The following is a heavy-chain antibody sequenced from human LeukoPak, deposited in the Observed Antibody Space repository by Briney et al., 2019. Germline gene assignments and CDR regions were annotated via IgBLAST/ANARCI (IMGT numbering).Heavy chain of an antibody. CDR2: ISSSGSTI. Sequence: PGGSLRLSCAASGFTFSDYYMSWIRQAPGKGLEWVSYISSSGSTIYYADSVKGRFTISRDNAKNSLYLQMNSLRAEDTAVYYCAKDVAAAGTSFDYWGQGTLVTVSS. D-gene: IGHD6-13*01. CDR1: GFTFSDYY. J-gene: IGHJ4*02. V-gene: IGHV3-11*01. CDR3: AKDVAAAGTSFDY.